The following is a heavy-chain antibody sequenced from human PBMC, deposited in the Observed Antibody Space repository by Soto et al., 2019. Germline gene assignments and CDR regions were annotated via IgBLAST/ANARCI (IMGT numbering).Heavy chain of an antibody. Sequence: HPGGSLRLSCAASGFVLSSYWMSWVRQAPGKGLEWLANIKEDGSQKFYLDSVKGRFTISRDNAKNSVYLEMNTLRAEDTAVYYCARDGGPGYDGYDTNDYWGQGTMVTVSS. CDR3: ARDGGPGYDGYDTNDY. CDR1: GFVLSSYW. J-gene: IGHJ4*02. V-gene: IGHV3-7*03. D-gene: IGHD5-12*01. CDR2: IKEDGSQK.